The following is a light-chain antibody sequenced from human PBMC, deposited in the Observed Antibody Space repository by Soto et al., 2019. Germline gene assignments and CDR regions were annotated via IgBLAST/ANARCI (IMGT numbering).Light chain of an antibody. CDR2: AAS. CDR1: QGIRNW. CDR3: QQASSFPPT. V-gene: IGKV1D-12*01. J-gene: IGKJ1*01. Sequence: DIQMTQSPSSVSASVGDTVTITCRASQGIRNWLAWYQQKPGKAPKLLIFAASRLQSGVPSRFSGSGSGTDFTLTINNLQPEDFATYSCQQASSFPPTFGQGTKVEIK.